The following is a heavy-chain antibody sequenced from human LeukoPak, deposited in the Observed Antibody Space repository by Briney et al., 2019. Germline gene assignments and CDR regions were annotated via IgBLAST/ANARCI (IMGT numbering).Heavy chain of an antibody. J-gene: IGHJ4*02. CDR1: GYTFTGYY. CDR2: INPNSGGT. CDR3: ARHWQGYCSGGSCYPTSDY. D-gene: IGHD2-15*01. Sequence: ASVKVSCKASGYTFTGYYMDWVRQAPGQGLEWMGRINPNSGGTNYAQKFQGRVTMTRDTSISTAYMELSRLRSDDTAVYYCARHWQGYCSGGSCYPTSDYWGQGTLVTVSS. V-gene: IGHV1-2*06.